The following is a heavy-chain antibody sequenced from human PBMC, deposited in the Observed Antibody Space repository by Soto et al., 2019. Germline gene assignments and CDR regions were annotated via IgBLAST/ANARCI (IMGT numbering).Heavy chain of an antibody. CDR2: IWYDGSNK. V-gene: IGHV3-33*01. J-gene: IGHJ4*02. CDR1: GFTFSSYG. D-gene: IGHD2-15*01. CDR3: ARENYCSGGSCYSGFDY. Sequence: QVQLVESGGGVVQPGRSLRLSCAASGFTFSSYGMHWVRQAPGKGLEWVAVIWYDGSNKYYADSVKGRFTISRDNSKNTLYLQMNSLRAEDTAVYYCARENYCSGGSCYSGFDYWGQGTLVTVSS.